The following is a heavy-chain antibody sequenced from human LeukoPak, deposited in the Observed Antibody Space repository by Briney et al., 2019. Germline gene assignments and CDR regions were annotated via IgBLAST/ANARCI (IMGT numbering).Heavy chain of an antibody. D-gene: IGHD3-22*01. Sequence: GGSLRLSCAASGFTFSSYVMHWVRQAPGKGLDGVAVISYDGSNKYYADSVKGRFTISRDNSKNTLYLQMNSLRAEDTAIYYCAKQCGPYYDSSAYYSDSWGQGTQVTVSS. J-gene: IGHJ4*02. CDR1: GFTFSSYV. V-gene: IGHV3-30-3*01. CDR2: ISYDGSNK. CDR3: AKQCGPYYDSSAYYSDS.